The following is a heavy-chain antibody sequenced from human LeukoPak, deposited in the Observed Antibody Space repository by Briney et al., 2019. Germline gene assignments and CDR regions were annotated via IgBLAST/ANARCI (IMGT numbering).Heavy chain of an antibody. CDR1: GFTFSSYA. CDR3: ARERDYGDYKGAFDI. V-gene: IGHV3-30-3*01. Sequence: GGSLRLSCAASGFTFSSYAMHWVRQAPGKGLEWVAVISYDGSNKYYADSVKGRFTISRDNSKNTLYLQMNSLRAEDTAVYYCARERDYGDYKGAFDIWGQGTMVTVSS. CDR2: ISYDGSNK. J-gene: IGHJ3*02. D-gene: IGHD4-17*01.